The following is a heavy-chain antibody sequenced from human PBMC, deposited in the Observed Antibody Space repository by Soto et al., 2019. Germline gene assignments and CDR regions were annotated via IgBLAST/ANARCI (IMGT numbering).Heavy chain of an antibody. J-gene: IGHJ4*02. D-gene: IGHD2-8*01. CDR1: GFTFSNAW. CDR3: TTDIVLMVYANASDY. CDR2: IKSKTDGGTT. V-gene: IGHV3-15*07. Sequence: PGGSLRLSCAASGFTFSNAWMNWVRQAPGKGLEWVGRIKSKTDGGTTDYAAPVKGRFTISRDDSKNTLYLQMNSLKTEDTAVYYCTTDIVLMVYANASDYWGQGTLVTVSS.